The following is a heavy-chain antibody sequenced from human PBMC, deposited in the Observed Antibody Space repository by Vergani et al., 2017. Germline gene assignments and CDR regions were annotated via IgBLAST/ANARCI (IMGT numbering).Heavy chain of an antibody. V-gene: IGHV3-21*01. J-gene: IGHJ3*02. D-gene: IGHD3-9*01. CDR1: GFTFSSYS. CDR2: ISSSSSYI. Sequence: EVQLVESGGGLVKPGGSLRLSCAASGFTFSSYSMNWVRQAPGKGLEWVSSISSSSSYIYYADSVKGRFTISRDNAKNSLYLQMNSLRAEDTAVYYCAGSSYFDRPDAFDIWGQGTMVTVSS. CDR3: AGSSYFDRPDAFDI.